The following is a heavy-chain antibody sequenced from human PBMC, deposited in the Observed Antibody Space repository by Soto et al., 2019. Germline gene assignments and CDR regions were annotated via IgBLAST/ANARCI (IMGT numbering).Heavy chain of an antibody. J-gene: IGHJ5*02. CDR2: INPSCGST. D-gene: IGHD6-13*01. Sequence: VASVKFSCKASGYTFTSYYMHWVRQAPGQGLECMGIINPSCGSTSYAQKFQGRVTMTRXTXXSXXXMXLXXLRSEDTAVYYCARVWGIAAAGNWFDPWG. CDR1: GYTFTSYY. V-gene: IGHV1-46*01. CDR3: ARVWGIAAAGNWFDP.